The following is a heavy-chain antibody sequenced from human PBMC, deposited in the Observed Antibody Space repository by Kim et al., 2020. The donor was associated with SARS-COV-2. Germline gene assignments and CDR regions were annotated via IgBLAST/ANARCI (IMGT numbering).Heavy chain of an antibody. CDR3: SGAWLTHYAMDV. J-gene: IGHJ6*02. CDR1: GGSVSSESYY. Sequence: SETLSLTCNVSGGSVSSESYYWSWVRQPPGKGLEWIGNIYHFGSPNYMPSLKSRVTLSVDTSKKQFSLKLSSVSAAATAVYYCSGAWLTHYAMDVWGQGT. CDR2: IYHFGSP. D-gene: IGHD6-19*01. V-gene: IGHV4-61*01.